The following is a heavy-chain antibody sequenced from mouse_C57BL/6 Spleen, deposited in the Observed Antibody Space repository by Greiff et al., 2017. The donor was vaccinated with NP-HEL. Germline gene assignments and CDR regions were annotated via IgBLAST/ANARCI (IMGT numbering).Heavy chain of an antibody. CDR1: GYTFTSYW. Sequence: QVQLQQPGAELVKPGASVKMSCKASGYTFTSYWITWVKQRPGQGLEWIGDIYPGSGSTNYTEKFKSKATLTVDTSSSTAYMQLSSLTSEDSAVYYCARGPPGPAWFAYWGQGTLVTVSA. CDR2: IYPGSGST. CDR3: ARGPPGPAWFAY. J-gene: IGHJ3*01. V-gene: IGHV1-55*01.